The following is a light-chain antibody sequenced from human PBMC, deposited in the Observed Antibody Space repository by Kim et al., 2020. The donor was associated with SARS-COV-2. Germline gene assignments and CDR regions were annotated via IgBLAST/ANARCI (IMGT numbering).Light chain of an antibody. CDR1: INKVGTPG. CDR3: SAWDSSLSAWV. Sequence: QTATLTCTGNINKVGTPGAPRLHLHQGPPPTLLFSRNNNRPSGISERLSASRSGNTASLTITGLQPEDAADYCCSAWDSSLSAWVLGGGTQLTVL. CDR2: RNN. J-gene: IGLJ3*02. V-gene: IGLV10-54*01.